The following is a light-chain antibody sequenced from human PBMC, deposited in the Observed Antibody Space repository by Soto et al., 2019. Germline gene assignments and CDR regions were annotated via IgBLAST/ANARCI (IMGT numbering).Light chain of an antibody. Sequence: AIQMTQSPSSLSASVGDRVTITCRASQGIRDELGWYQQKAGKAPNLLISAASRLQSGVPSRFSGSGSGTDFTLTISSLQAEDVAVYYCQQYYSPPWTFGQGTKVDIK. V-gene: IGKV1-6*01. J-gene: IGKJ1*01. CDR2: AAS. CDR3: QQYYSPPWT. CDR1: QGIRDE.